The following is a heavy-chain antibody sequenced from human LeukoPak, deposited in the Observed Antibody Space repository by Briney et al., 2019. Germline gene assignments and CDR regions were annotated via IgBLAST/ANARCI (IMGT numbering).Heavy chain of an antibody. CDR3: ASSGYSSGWAIDY. CDR2: ISSSGSTI. V-gene: IGHV3-48*03. D-gene: IGHD6-19*01. Sequence: PGGSLRLSCAASGFTFSSHEMNWVRQAPGKGLEWVSYISSSGSTIYYADSVKGRFTISRDNAKNSLYLQMNSLRAEDTAVYYCASSGYSSGWAIDYWGQGTLVTVSS. CDR1: GFTFSSHE. J-gene: IGHJ4*02.